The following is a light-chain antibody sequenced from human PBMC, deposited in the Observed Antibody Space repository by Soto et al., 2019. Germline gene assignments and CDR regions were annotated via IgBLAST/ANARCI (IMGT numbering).Light chain of an antibody. CDR3: TSYTITTTRVV. Sequence: QSALTQPASVSGSPGQSITISCTGTSSDIGAYNYVSWYQIRPGQAPRLMIYAVSNRPSGVSNRFSGSKSGNTASLTISGLQAEDEADYYCTSYTITTTRVVFGGGTKLTVL. CDR1: SSDIGAYNY. CDR2: AVS. V-gene: IGLV2-14*01. J-gene: IGLJ2*01.